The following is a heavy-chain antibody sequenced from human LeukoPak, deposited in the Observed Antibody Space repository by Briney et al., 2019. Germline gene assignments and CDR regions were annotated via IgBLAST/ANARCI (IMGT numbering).Heavy chain of an antibody. J-gene: IGHJ4*02. CDR3: ARVGPYCSGGSCYFDY. CDR1: GFTFSSYG. CDR2: ISYDGSNK. Sequence: GGSLRLSCAASGFTFSSYGMHWVRQAPGKGLEWVAVISYDGSNKYYADSVRGRFTISRDNSKNTLYLQMNSLRAEDTAVYYCARVGPYCSGGSCYFDYWGQGTQVTVSS. V-gene: IGHV3-30*03. D-gene: IGHD2-15*01.